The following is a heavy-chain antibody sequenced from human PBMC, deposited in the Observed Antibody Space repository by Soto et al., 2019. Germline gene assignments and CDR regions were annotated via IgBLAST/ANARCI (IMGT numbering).Heavy chain of an antibody. V-gene: IGHV3-74*01. CDR2: INSDGSST. CDR3: ARDTYSSGWYWEDDYYGMDV. J-gene: IGHJ6*02. Sequence: PGGSLRLSCAASGFTFSSYWMHWVRQAPGKGLVWVSRINSDGSSTSYADSVKGRFTISRDNAKNTLYLQMNSLRAEDTAVYYCARDTYSSGWYWEDDYYGMDVWGQGTTVTVSS. CDR1: GFTFSSYW. D-gene: IGHD6-19*01.